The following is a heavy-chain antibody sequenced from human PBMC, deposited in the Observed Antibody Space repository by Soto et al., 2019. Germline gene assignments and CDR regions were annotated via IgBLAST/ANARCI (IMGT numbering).Heavy chain of an antibody. CDR1: GYTFTSYG. V-gene: IGHV1-18*04. J-gene: IGHJ6*02. CDR3: ARVGGSYYSFYYYGTDV. CDR2: ISAYNGNT. Sequence: GASVKVSCKASGYTFTSYGISWVRQAPGQGLEWMGWISAYNGNTNYAQKLQGRVTMTTDTSTSTAYMELRSLRSDDTAVYYCARVGGSYYSFYYYGTDVWGQGTTVTVSS. D-gene: IGHD1-26*01.